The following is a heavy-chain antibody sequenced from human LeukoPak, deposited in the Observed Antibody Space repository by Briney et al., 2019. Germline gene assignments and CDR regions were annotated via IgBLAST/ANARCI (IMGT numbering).Heavy chain of an antibody. CDR2: ISGSGGRT. J-gene: IGHJ4*02. CDR1: GFTFSSYA. Sequence: GGSLRLSCAASGFTFSSYAMSWVRQAPGKGLEWVSAISGSGGRTYSADSVKGRFTISRDNSKNTLYLQMNSLRAEDTAVYYCAKALQHIVVVTASPFDYWGQGTLVTVSS. CDR3: AKALQHIVVVTASPFDY. V-gene: IGHV3-23*01. D-gene: IGHD2-21*02.